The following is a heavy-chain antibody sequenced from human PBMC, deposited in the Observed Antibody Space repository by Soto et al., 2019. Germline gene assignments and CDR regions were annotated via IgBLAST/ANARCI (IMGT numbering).Heavy chain of an antibody. J-gene: IGHJ4*02. D-gene: IGHD3-22*01. Sequence: SETLSLTCTVSGGSISSYYCSWIRQPPGKGLEWIGYIYYSGSTNYNPSLKSRVTISVDTSKNQFSLKLSSVTAADTAVYYCARGTRASSGSFDYWGQGTLVTVSS. CDR3: ARGTRASSGSFDY. CDR1: GGSISSYY. V-gene: IGHV4-59*01. CDR2: IYYSGST.